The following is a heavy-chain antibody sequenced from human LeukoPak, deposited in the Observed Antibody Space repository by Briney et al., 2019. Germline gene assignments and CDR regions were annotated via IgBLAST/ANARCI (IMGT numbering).Heavy chain of an antibody. V-gene: IGHV3-20*04. CDR1: GFTFDDYG. J-gene: IGHJ1*01. CDR3: ARGDGPTVTADYFQN. Sequence: GGSLRLSCAASGFTFDDYGMSWVRQVPGRGLEWVCGINWNSGVTGYADSVKGRFNISRDNAKNSLFLQMNSLRDEDTAFYYCARGDGPTVTADYFQNWGQGTLVTVS. CDR2: INWNSGVT. D-gene: IGHD4-17*01.